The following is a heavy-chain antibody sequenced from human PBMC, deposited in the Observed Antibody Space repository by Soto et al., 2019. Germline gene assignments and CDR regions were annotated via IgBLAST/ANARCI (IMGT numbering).Heavy chain of an antibody. J-gene: IGHJ5*02. CDR3: AREATNGSYQYNWFDP. CDR1: GYTFTGYY. CDR2: INPNSGGT. D-gene: IGHD1-26*01. Sequence: ASVKVSCKASGYTFTGYYMHWVRQAPGQGLEWMGWINPNSGGTNYAQKFQGWVTMTRDTSISTAYMELSRLRSDDTAVYYCAREATNGSYQYNWFDPWGQGTLVTVSS. V-gene: IGHV1-2*04.